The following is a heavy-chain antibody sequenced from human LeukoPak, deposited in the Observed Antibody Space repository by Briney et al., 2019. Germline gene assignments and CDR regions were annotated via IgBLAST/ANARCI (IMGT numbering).Heavy chain of an antibody. Sequence: GGSLRLSCAASGFTFSSYGMSWVRQAPGKGLEWVSAISGSGGSTYYADSVKGRFTISRDNSKNTLYLQMNSLRAEDTAVYYCARDSRYYDSSGPTWGQGTLVTVSS. V-gene: IGHV3-23*01. CDR3: ARDSRYYDSSGPT. D-gene: IGHD3-22*01. J-gene: IGHJ1*01. CDR1: GFTFSSYG. CDR2: ISGSGGST.